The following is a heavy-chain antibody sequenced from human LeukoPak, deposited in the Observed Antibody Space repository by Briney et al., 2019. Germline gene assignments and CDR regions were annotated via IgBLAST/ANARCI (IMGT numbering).Heavy chain of an antibody. CDR2: ISYDGSNK. CDR3: AKDLSGSYYPYYYYGMNV. Sequence: GGSLRLPCAASGFNFSIYGMHWVRQAPGKGLEWVAVISYDGSNKYYADSVKGRFTISRDNSKNTLYLQMNSLRAEDTAVYYCAKDLSGSYYPYYYYGMNVWGQGTTVTVSS. V-gene: IGHV3-30*18. D-gene: IGHD1-26*01. J-gene: IGHJ6*02. CDR1: GFNFSIYG.